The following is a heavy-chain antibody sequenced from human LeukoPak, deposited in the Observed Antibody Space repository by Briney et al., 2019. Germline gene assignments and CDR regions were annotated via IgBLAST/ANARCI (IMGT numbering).Heavy chain of an antibody. Sequence: ASVKVSCKASGYTFTSYFKHWVRQAPGQGLEWMGLINPSGGSTNYAQKVQGRLTLTRDMSTSTVYMDLSSLTSEDTAVYYCARRTHCSGGSCLDSWGQGTLVTVSS. J-gene: IGHJ4*02. V-gene: IGHV1-46*01. D-gene: IGHD2-15*01. CDR2: INPSGGST. CDR3: ARRTHCSGGSCLDS. CDR1: GYTFTSYF.